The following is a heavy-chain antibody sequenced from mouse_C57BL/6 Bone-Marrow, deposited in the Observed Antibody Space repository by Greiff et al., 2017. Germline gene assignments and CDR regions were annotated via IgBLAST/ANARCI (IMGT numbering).Heavy chain of an antibody. D-gene: IGHD1-1*01. CDR2: IDPEDGET. CDR3: ARTPITTVDYYAMDY. CDR1: GFNIKDYY. Sequence: VQLKESGAELVKPGASVKLSCTASGFNIKDYYMHWVKQRTEQGLEWIGRIDPEDGETKYAPKFQGKATITADTSSNTAYLQLSSLTSEDTAVYYCARTPITTVDYYAMDYWGQGTSVTVSS. V-gene: IGHV14-2*01. J-gene: IGHJ4*01.